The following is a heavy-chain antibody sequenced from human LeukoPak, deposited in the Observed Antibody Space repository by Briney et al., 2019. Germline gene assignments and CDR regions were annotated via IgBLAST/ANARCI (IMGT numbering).Heavy chain of an antibody. V-gene: IGHV1-69*13. Sequence: GASVKVSCKASGGTFSSYAINWERQAPGQGLEWMGGIIPIFGTANYAQKFQDRVTITADESTSTAYMELSSLRSEDTAIYYCASRLYCSNTRCRNFPFAYWGQGTLVTVSS. CDR1: GGTFSSYA. J-gene: IGHJ4*02. CDR3: ASRLYCSNTRCRNFPFAY. D-gene: IGHD2-2*01. CDR2: IIPIFGTA.